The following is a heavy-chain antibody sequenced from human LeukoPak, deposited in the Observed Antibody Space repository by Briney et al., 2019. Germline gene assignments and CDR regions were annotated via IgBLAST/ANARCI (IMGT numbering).Heavy chain of an antibody. V-gene: IGHV3-7*01. J-gene: IGHJ6*03. CDR2: IKQDGSEK. Sequence: GGSLRLSCAASGFTFSNYWMSWVRQAPGKGLEWVANIKQDGSEKYYVDSVKGRFTISRDNAKNSLYLQMKSLRAEDTAVYYCARDQITMLRGVIIKDYYYYYMDVWGKGTTVTVSS. CDR3: ARDQITMLRGVIIKDYYYYYMDV. CDR1: GFTFSNYW. D-gene: IGHD3-10*01.